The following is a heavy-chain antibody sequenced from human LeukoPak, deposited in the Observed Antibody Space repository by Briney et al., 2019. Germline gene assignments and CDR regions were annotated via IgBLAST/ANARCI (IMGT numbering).Heavy chain of an antibody. V-gene: IGHV3-30*04. CDR2: ISYDGSNK. CDR3: AREIDY. J-gene: IGHJ4*02. Sequence: GGSLRLSCAASGFTFSSYAMHWVRQAPGKGLEWVAVISYDGSNKYYADSVKGRFTVSRDNSKNTLYLQMNSLRAEDTAVYYCAREIDYWGQGTLVTVSS. CDR1: GFTFSSYA.